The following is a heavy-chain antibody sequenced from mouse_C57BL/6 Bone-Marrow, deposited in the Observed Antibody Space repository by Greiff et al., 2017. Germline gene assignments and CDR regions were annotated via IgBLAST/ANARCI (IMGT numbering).Heavy chain of an antibody. Sequence: VQLQQSVDGLVMPGASVKLSCKASGFTFPSYWLHWVKQRPGQGLEWIGEIDHSDSYPKYNQKFKGKSTLTVATSYTTAFMQPGSLTSEDSAGYYCGRRPRFDYWGQGTTRTVSS. CDR2: IDHSDSYP. CDR1: GFTFPSYW. CDR3: GRRPRFDY. J-gene: IGHJ2*01. V-gene: IGHV1-69*01.